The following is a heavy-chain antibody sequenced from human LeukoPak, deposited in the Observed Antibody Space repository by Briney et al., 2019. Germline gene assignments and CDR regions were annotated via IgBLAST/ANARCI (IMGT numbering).Heavy chain of an antibody. J-gene: IGHJ4*02. D-gene: IGHD1-26*01. CDR3: AKGGARLHSYYFDY. Sequence: PGGSLGLSCAASGFTFSSYDMYWVRQAPGKGLDWVAFVRYDGSQKYCADSVKGRFTLSRDNSKNTLYLQMNSLRAEDTAVFYCAKGGARLHSYYFDYWGQGTLVTVSS. CDR1: GFTFSSYD. V-gene: IGHV3-30*02. CDR2: VRYDGSQK.